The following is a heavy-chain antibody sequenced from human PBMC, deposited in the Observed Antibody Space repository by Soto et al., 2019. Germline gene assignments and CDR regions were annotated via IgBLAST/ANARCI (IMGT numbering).Heavy chain of an antibody. CDR3: AKGSGSARPYYFDY. V-gene: IGHV3-23*01. D-gene: IGHD2-2*01. CDR2: ITGGGGGT. CDR1: GFTFSSSA. J-gene: IGHJ4*02. Sequence: EVQLLESGGGLVQPGGSLRLSCAASGFTFSSSAMSWVRRAPGEGLEWVSAITGGGGGTYYADSVKGRFTISRDNTKDKLQLQMNSLRAEDTAVDYCAKGSGSARPYYFDYWGQGTLVTVSS.